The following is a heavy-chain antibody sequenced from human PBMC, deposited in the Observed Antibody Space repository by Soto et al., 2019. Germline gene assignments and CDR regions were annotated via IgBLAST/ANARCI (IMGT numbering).Heavy chain of an antibody. V-gene: IGHV1-69*12. J-gene: IGHJ6*02. CDR2: IIPIFGTA. CDR3: AREDIVVVVAATVEDYYYYGMDV. Sequence: QVQLVQSGAEVKKPGSSVKVSCKASGGTFSSYAISWVRQAPGQGLEWMGGIIPIFGTANYAQKFQGRVTITADESTSTAYLELSSLRSEDTAVYYCAREDIVVVVAATVEDYYYYGMDVWGQGTTVTASS. CDR1: GGTFSSYA. D-gene: IGHD2-15*01.